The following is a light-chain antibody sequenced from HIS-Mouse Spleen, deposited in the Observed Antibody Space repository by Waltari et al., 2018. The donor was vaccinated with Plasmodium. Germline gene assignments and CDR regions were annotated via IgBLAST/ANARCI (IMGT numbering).Light chain of an antibody. V-gene: IGKV3-15*01. CDR1: QSVGSN. J-gene: IGKJ3*01. CDR3: QQYNNWSFT. Sequence: DIVMTQSPATLSVSPGERATLSCRASQSVGSNLAWYQQKPGQAPRLLIYGASTRATGIPARFSGSGSGTEFTLTISSLQSEDFAVYYCQQYNNWSFTFGPGTKVDIK. CDR2: GAS.